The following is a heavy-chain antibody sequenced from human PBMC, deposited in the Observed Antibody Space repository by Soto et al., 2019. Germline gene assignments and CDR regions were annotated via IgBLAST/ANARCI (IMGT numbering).Heavy chain of an antibody. CDR2: IVVGSGNT. J-gene: IGHJ4*02. Sequence: SVKVSCKXSGFTFTPSAVQWVRQARGQRLEWIGWIVVGSGNTNYAQKFQESVTITRDMSTSTAYMELSSLRSEDTAVYYCAADLLFGDWYFDYWGQGTLVTVSS. D-gene: IGHD2-21*02. CDR1: GFTFTPSA. CDR3: AADLLFGDWYFDY. V-gene: IGHV1-58*01.